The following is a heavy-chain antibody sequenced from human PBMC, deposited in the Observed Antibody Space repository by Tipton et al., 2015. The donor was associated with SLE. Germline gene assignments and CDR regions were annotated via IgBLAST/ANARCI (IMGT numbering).Heavy chain of an antibody. CDR3: ARGVDY. V-gene: IGHV4-38-2*02. CDR2: ISHSGDT. Sequence: LRLSCTVSDASLSTYFWSWIRQPPGKGPEWIATISHSGDTYYDPSLKSRVTISLDTSKNQFSLRLTSVTASDTAVYYCARGVDYWGQGTLVTVSS. J-gene: IGHJ4*02. CDR1: DASLSTYF.